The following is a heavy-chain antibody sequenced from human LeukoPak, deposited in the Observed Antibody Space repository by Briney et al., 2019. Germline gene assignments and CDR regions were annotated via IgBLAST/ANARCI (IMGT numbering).Heavy chain of an antibody. CDR2: IYPGDSNT. V-gene: IGHV5-51*01. Sequence: GESLKISCKGSGYSFTSYWIGWVRQMPGKGLEGMGIIYPGDSNTRYSPSFQGQVTISADKSISAAYLQWSSLEASDTAMYYCARHGTYSSGWPFDYWGQGTLVTVSS. CDR3: ARHGTYSSGWPFDY. J-gene: IGHJ4*02. CDR1: GYSFTSYW. D-gene: IGHD6-19*01.